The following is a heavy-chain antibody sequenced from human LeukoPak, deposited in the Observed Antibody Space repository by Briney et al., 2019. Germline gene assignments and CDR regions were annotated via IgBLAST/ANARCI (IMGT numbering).Heavy chain of an antibody. CDR3: ARISSYYSTDWSYWYFDL. Sequence: GESLKISCKGSGYTSTSTWIGWVRQMPGKGLEWMGIIYPGDSDTRYSPSFQGQVTISADKSISTAYLQWSSLKASDTAIYYCARISSYYSTDWSYWYFDLWGRGTLVTVSS. D-gene: IGHD3-22*01. CDR2: IYPGDSDT. CDR1: GYTSTSTW. V-gene: IGHV5-51*01. J-gene: IGHJ2*01.